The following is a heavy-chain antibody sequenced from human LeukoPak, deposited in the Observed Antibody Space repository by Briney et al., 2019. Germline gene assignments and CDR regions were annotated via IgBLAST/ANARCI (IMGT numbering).Heavy chain of an antibody. V-gene: IGHV3-48*03. Sequence: GGSLRLSCAASGFAFSNYNMNWVRQAPGKGLEWVSYISSSGNTIYYADSVKGRFTISRDNAKNSLYLQMNSLRAEDTAVYYCARESGDIVATIRDDAFDIWGQGTMVTVSS. CDR3: ARESGDIVATIRDDAFDI. CDR2: ISSSGNTI. CDR1: GFAFSNYN. J-gene: IGHJ3*02. D-gene: IGHD5-12*01.